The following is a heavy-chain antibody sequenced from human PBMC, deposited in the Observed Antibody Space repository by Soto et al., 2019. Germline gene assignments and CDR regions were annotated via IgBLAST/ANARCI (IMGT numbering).Heavy chain of an antibody. V-gene: IGHV3-23*01. J-gene: IGHJ5*02. Sequence: GGSLRLSCAASGFTFSSYAMSWVRQTPGKGLEWVSGISGGGGNTYYADSVTGRFTISRDNSRNTLYLQMNSLRAADTAIYYCAKDRGAGGRFSGIAVAGIPSWGQGTLVTVSS. CDR1: GFTFSSYA. D-gene: IGHD6-19*01. CDR2: ISGGGGNT. CDR3: AKDRGAGGRFSGIAVAGIPS.